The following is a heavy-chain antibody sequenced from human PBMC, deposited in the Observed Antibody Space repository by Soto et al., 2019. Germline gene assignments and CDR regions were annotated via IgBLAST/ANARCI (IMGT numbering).Heavy chain of an antibody. CDR1: GGTFTTAA. J-gene: IGHJ6*02. Sequence: QVQVEQSGAEVKKPGSSVKVSCKASGGTFTTAAISWVRQAPGQGLEWMGGIMPIFRTADYAQKFQDRVSITADESTRTAYLELRSLRSEYTAVYYCARDKDRPQLGWNYYYILDVWGQGTTVTVSS. CDR3: ARDKDRPQLGWNYYYILDV. D-gene: IGHD6-19*01. CDR2: IMPIFRTA. V-gene: IGHV1-69*12.